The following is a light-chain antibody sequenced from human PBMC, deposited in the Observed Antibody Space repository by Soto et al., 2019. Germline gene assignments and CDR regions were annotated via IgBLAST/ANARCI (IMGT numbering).Light chain of an antibody. CDR1: SSNVGSSNF. CDR2: DIT. CDR3: CSYAGTYTPVV. Sequence: QSALTQPRSVSGSPGQSVAISCTGTSSNVGSSNFVSWYQQHPGKAPKLMIYDITERPSGVPDRFSGSKSGNTASLTICGLQTEDEADYYCCSYAGTYTPVVFGGGTKLTVL. J-gene: IGLJ2*01. V-gene: IGLV2-11*01.